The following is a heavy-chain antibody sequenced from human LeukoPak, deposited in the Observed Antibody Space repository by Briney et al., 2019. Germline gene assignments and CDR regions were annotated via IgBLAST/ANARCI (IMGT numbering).Heavy chain of an antibody. D-gene: IGHD3-22*01. Sequence: PSETLSLTCTVSGGSISSYYWNWIRQPAEKGLEWIGRTYSSGSTNYNPSLKSRVTMSVDTSKNQFSLKLSSVTAADTAVYYCARGVVITGLDYWGQGTLVTVSS. CDR1: GGSISSYY. CDR2: TYSSGST. V-gene: IGHV4-4*07. CDR3: ARGVVITGLDY. J-gene: IGHJ4*02.